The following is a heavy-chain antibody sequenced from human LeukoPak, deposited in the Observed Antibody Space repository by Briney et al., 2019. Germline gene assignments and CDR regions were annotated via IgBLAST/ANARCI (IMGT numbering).Heavy chain of an antibody. V-gene: IGHV1-2*02. CDR1: GYTFTGYY. CDR2: INPNSGGT. Sequence: ASVKVSCKASGYTFTGYYMHWVRQAPGQGLEWMGWINPNSGGTNYAQKFQGRVTMTRDTSISTAYVELSRLRSDDTAVYYCARDQTGCSSTSCYGFDYWGQGTLVTVSS. J-gene: IGHJ4*02. CDR3: ARDQTGCSSTSCYGFDY. D-gene: IGHD2-2*01.